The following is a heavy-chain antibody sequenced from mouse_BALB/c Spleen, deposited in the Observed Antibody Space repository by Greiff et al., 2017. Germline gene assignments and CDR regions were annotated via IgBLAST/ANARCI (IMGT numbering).Heavy chain of an antibody. J-gene: IGHJ4*01. CDR3: ARDTPLLAGYAMDY. V-gene: IGHV2-9*02. D-gene: IGHD2-10*01. Sequence: VKLVESGPGLVAPSQSLSITCTVSGFSLTSYGVHWVRQPPGKGLEWLGVIWAGGSTNYNSALMSRLSISKDNSKSQVFLKMNSLQTDDTAMYYCARDTPLLAGYAMDYWGQGTSVTVSS. CDR1: GFSLTSYG. CDR2: IWAGGST.